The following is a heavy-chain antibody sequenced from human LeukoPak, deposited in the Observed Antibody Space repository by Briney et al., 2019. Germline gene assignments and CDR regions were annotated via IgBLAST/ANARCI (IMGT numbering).Heavy chain of an antibody. V-gene: IGHV4-4*07. CDR2: IYTSGST. D-gene: IGHD4-17*01. CDR1: GGSISSYY. J-gene: IGHJ6*02. Sequence: SETLSLTCTVSGGSISSYYWSWIRQPAGKGLEWIGRIYTSGSTNYNPSLKSRVTMSVDTSKNQFSLKLSSVTAADTAVYYCARHLGYGDYYFYGMDVWGQGTTVTVSS. CDR3: ARHLGYGDYYFYGMDV.